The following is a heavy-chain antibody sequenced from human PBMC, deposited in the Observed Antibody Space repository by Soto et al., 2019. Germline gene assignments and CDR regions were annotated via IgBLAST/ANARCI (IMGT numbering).Heavy chain of an antibody. Sequence: EVQLVESGGGLVKPGGSLRLSCAASGFTFSSYSMNWVRQAPGKGLEWVSSISSSSSYIYYADSVKGRFTISRDNSKNTLYLQMNSLRAEDTAVYYCAGATITFRLAVAHFDYWGQGTLVTVSS. CDR3: AGATITFRLAVAHFDY. CDR1: GFTFSSYS. CDR2: ISSSSSYI. J-gene: IGHJ4*02. V-gene: IGHV3-21*04. D-gene: IGHD5-12*01.